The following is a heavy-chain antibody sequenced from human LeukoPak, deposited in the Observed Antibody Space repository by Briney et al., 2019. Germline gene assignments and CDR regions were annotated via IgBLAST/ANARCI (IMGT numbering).Heavy chain of an antibody. J-gene: IGHJ4*02. CDR2: IYYSGST. CDR3: ARGWQQLVLYYFDY. D-gene: IGHD6-13*01. V-gene: IGHV4-59*01. CDR1: GGSISSYY. Sequence: SETLSLTCTVSGGSISSYYWSWIRQPPGKGLEWIGYIYYSGSTNYNPSLKSRVTISVDTSKNQFSLKLSSVTAADTAVYYCARGWQQLVLYYFDYWGQGTLVTVSS.